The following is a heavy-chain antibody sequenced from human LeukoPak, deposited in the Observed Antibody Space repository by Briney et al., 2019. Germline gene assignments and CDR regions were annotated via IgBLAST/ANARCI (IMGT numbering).Heavy chain of an antibody. CDR2: ISGSGGST. CDR3: AKELIYYDSSGYYDY. CDR1: GFTFSSYA. J-gene: IGHJ4*02. D-gene: IGHD3-22*01. Sequence: GGSLRLPCAASGFTFSSYAMSWVRQAPGKGLEWVSAISGSGGSTYYADSVKGRFTISRDNSKNTLYLQMNSLRAEDTAVYYCAKELIYYDSSGYYDYWGQGTLVTVSS. V-gene: IGHV3-23*01.